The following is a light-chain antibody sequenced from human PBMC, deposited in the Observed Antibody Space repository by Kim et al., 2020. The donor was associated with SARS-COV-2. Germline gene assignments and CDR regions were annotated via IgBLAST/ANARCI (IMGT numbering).Light chain of an antibody. CDR2: DVS. CDR1: SSDVGGYNY. V-gene: IGLV2-14*03. Sequence: QSITNSCTGTSSDVGGYNYVSWYQPHPGKAPKLRIYDVSNRPSGVSNRFSGSKSGNTDSLTISGLQAEDEADYYCSSYTSSSTLVVFGGGTQLTVL. CDR3: SSYTSSSTLVV. J-gene: IGLJ2*01.